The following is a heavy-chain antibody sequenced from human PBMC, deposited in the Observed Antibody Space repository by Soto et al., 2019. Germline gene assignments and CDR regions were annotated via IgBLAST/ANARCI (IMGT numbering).Heavy chain of an antibody. CDR2: IYPGDSDT. V-gene: IGHV5-51*01. Sequence: PGESLKISCKGSGYSFTSYWIGWVRQMPGKGLEWMGIIYPGDSDTRYSPSFQGQVTISADKSISTAYLQWSSLKASDTAMYYCARPGSYYDILTGSDQSDYWGQGTLVTVSS. CDR1: GYSFTSYW. CDR3: ARPGSYYDILTGSDQSDY. J-gene: IGHJ4*02. D-gene: IGHD3-9*01.